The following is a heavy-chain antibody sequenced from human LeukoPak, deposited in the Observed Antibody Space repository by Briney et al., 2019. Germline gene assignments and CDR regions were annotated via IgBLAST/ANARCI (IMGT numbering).Heavy chain of an antibody. CDR2: ISGRGRGGST. V-gene: IGHV3-23*01. J-gene: IGHJ4*02. CDR1: GSSVSSNY. D-gene: IGHD3-10*01. CDR3: AKVGIDGSGPFDH. Sequence: GGSLRLSCAVSGSSVSSNYMSWVRQAPGKGLEWVSAISGRGRGGSTNYADSVKGRFTISRDNSKNTLYLQMNSLRAEDTAVYYCAKVGIDGSGPFDHWGQGTLVTVSS.